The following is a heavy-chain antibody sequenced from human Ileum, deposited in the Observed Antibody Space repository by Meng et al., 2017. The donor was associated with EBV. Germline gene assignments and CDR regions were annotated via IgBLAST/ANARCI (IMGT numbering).Heavy chain of an antibody. J-gene: IGHJ2*01. V-gene: IGHV1-2*06. D-gene: IGHD3-16*01. Sequence: QVQLVQSGAEVKKPGASVKVSCKASAYTIAGNYMHWVRQAPGQGREWMGRINPNSGGANYAQKFQGRVTMTRDTSISTAYMELSRLRSDDTAVYYCAREGLVGDLRYFDLWGRGTLVNVSS. CDR1: AYTIAGNY. CDR3: AREGLVGDLRYFDL. CDR2: INPNSGGA.